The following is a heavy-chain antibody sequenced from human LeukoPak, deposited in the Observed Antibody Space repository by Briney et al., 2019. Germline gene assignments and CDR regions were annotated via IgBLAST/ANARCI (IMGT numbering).Heavy chain of an antibody. Sequence: ASVKVSCKPSGYTFTNYYIQWVRQAPGQGPEWVGWINPASAGAAFAPKFQGRVSMTWDSSITTAFMDLTSLPSNDTAIYYCARQLGNYYRAFDFWGQGTLVTVSS. J-gene: IGHJ4*02. CDR1: GYTFTNYY. V-gene: IGHV1-2*02. CDR3: ARQLGNYYRAFDF. CDR2: INPASAGA. D-gene: IGHD1-26*01.